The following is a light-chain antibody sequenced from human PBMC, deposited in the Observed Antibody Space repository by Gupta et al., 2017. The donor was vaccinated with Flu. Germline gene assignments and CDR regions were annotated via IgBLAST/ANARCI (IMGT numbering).Light chain of an antibody. CDR1: SSNIGNNH. CDR2: ETR. J-gene: IGLJ3*02. Sequence: QSVLTQPPSLSAAPGQKLTISCSGSSSNIGNNHVSWYQQFPGTAPKLLIYETRVRPSGVPDRFSGSKSGTSATLDITGLQSGDEADYYCGAWDSSLTQGLFGGGTKMSV. CDR3: GAWDSSLTQGL. V-gene: IGLV1-51*02.